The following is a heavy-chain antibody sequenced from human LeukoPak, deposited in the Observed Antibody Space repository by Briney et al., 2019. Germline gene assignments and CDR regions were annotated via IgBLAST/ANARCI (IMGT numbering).Heavy chain of an antibody. CDR2: IYYSGNT. D-gene: IGHD5-18*01. CDR3: AKDPHTGIAPDY. J-gene: IGHJ4*02. CDR1: GGSISSGSYY. Sequence: PLETPSLTCTVSGGSISSGSYYWGWIRQPPGKGLEWIGSIYYSGNTYYNPSLKSRVTISVDTSRNQFSLRLSSVTAADTAVYYCAKDPHTGIAPDYWGQGTLVTVSS. V-gene: IGHV4-39*05.